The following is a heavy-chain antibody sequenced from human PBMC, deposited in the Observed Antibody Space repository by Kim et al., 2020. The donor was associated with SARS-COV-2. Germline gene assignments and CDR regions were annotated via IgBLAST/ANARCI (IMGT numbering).Heavy chain of an antibody. CDR3: ASLYGSVSYADY. Sequence: SETLSLTCSVSGGSISSSSYYWGWIRQPPGKGLEWIGSISYSGSTYYNVSLKSRLTISLDTSKNHCSLRLSSATAADTAVYYCASLYGSVSYADYWGQGTPVTVSS. J-gene: IGHJ4*02. D-gene: IGHD3-10*01. CDR1: GGSISSSSYY. V-gene: IGHV4-39*02. CDR2: ISYSGST.